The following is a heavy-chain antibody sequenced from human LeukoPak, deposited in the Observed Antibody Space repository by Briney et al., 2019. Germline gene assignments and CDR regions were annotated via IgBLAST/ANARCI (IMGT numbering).Heavy chain of an antibody. D-gene: IGHD6-13*01. Sequence: GESLKISCKGSGYSFTSYWIGWVRQMPGKGLEWMGIIYPGDSDTRYSPSFQGQVTISADKSISTAYLQWSSLKASDTAMYYCAISFAAAGTARDYFDYWGQGTLVTVSS. CDR1: GYSFTSYW. CDR2: IYPGDSDT. V-gene: IGHV5-51*01. J-gene: IGHJ4*02. CDR3: AISFAAAGTARDYFDY.